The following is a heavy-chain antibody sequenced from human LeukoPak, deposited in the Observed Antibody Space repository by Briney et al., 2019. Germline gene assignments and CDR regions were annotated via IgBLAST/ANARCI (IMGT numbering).Heavy chain of an antibody. CDR2: ISGSGGNT. J-gene: IGHJ4*02. CDR3: ARDLAARPPADY. V-gene: IGHV3-23*01. D-gene: IGHD6-6*01. CDR1: GFTFSDYA. Sequence: PGGSLRLSCTASGFTFSDYAMSWVRQAPGKGLEWVSAISGSGGNTNYADSVKGHFTISRDNSRNTLYLQMNSLRAEDTAVYYCARDLAARPPADYWGQGTLVTVSS.